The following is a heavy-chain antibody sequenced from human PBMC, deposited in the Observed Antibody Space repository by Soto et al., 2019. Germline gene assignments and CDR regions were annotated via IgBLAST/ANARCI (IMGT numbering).Heavy chain of an antibody. CDR3: AKDTFYGSGSYGPGYYYGMDV. J-gene: IGHJ6*02. CDR2: ISWNSGSI. CDR1: GFTFSSYA. V-gene: IGHV3-9*01. Sequence: GSLRLSCAASGFTFSSYAMSWVRQAPGKGLEWVSGISWNSGSIGYADSVKGRFTISRDNAKNSLYLQMNSLRAEDTALYYCAKDTFYGSGSYGPGYYYGMDVWGQGTTVTVS. D-gene: IGHD3-10*01.